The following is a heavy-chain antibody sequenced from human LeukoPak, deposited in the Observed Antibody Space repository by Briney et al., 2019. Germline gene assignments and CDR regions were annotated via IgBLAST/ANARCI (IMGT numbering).Heavy chain of an antibody. D-gene: IGHD5-24*01. CDR1: RGTFSRYA. V-gene: IGHV1-69*04. CDR3: ARVGDGYMDY. CDR2: IIPILGIA. Sequence: SSVQVSCQASRGTFSRYAISWVRPAPGRGLEWMGSIIPILGIANYAQKYQARVTITADKSTSTANMELSSLRSEDTAVYYCARVGDGYMDYWGQGTLVTVSS. J-gene: IGHJ4*02.